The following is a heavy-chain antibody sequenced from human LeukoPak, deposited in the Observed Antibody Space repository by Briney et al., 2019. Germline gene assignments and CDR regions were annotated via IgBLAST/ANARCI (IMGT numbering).Heavy chain of an antibody. V-gene: IGHV3-66*04. Sequence: GGSLRLSCTASGFTVSSNYMSWVRQAPGKGLEWVSVIYSGGSTYYADSVKGRFTISRDNSKNTLYLQMNSLRAEDTAVYYCARRSSHYYGSGSYHYFDYWGQGTLVTVSS. CDR2: IYSGGST. D-gene: IGHD3-10*01. CDR3: ARRSSHYYGSGSYHYFDY. CDR1: GFTVSSNY. J-gene: IGHJ4*02.